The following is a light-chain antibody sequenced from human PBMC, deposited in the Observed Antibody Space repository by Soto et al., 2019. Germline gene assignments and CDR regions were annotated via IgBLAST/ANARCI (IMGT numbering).Light chain of an antibody. CDR1: SSDIGRYNY. Sequence: QPALTQPASVSGSPGQSITISCTGTSSDIGRYNYVSWFQQHPGKVPKLVIFEVNYRPSGVSDRFSGSKSGNTASLTITGLQAEDEADYYCTSCITANTRCVFGSGTKVTVL. V-gene: IGLV2-14*01. CDR3: TSCITANTRCV. J-gene: IGLJ1*01. CDR2: EVN.